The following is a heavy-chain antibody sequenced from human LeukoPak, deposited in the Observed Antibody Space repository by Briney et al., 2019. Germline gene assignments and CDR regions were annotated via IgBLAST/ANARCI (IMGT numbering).Heavy chain of an antibody. CDR2: ISGSGGST. D-gene: IGHD2-21*02. J-gene: IGHJ4*02. CDR1: GFTFSSYA. Sequence: GGSLRLFCAASGFTFSSYAMSWVRQAPGKGLEWVSAISGSGGSTYYADSVKGRFTISRDNSKNTLYLQMNSLRAEDTAVYYCAKRYCGGDCYSYYFDYWGQGTLVTVSS. V-gene: IGHV3-23*01. CDR3: AKRYCGGDCYSYYFDY.